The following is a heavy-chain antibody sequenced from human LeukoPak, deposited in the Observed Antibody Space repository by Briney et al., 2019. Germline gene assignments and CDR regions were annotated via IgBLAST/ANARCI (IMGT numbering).Heavy chain of an antibody. D-gene: IGHD1-7*01. CDR2: IYYSGST. V-gene: IGHV4-59*01. CDR3: ARSPPPRSINGTGGGFDP. J-gene: IGHJ5*02. Sequence: SETLSLTCTVSGGSISSYYWSWIRQPPGKGLERIGYIYYSGSTNYNPSLKSRVTISVDTSKNQFSPKLSSVTAADTAVYYCARSPPPRSINGTGGGFDPWGQGTLVTVSS. CDR1: GGSISSYY.